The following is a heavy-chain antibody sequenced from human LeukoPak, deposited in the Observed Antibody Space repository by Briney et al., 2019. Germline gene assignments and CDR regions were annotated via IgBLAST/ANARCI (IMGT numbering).Heavy chain of an antibody. D-gene: IGHD3-22*01. CDR2: ISAYNGNT. Sequence: RASVKVSCKASGYTFTSYGISWVRQAPGQGLEWMGWISAYNGNTNYAQKLQGRVTMTTDTSTSTAYMELRSLRSDDTAVYYCARERGYYDSSGLKAYDAFDIWGQGTMVTVSS. V-gene: IGHV1-18*01. J-gene: IGHJ3*02. CDR3: ARERGYYDSSGLKAYDAFDI. CDR1: GYTFTSYG.